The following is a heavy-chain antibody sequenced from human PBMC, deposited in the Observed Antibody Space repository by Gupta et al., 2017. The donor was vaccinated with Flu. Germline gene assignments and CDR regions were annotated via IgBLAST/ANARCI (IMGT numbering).Heavy chain of an antibody. Sequence: QVHLVQSGAEVKRPGASVKVSCKASGYSCTESDMHWVSQAHGHSPEWRGWISPGRGNTQYSQKFQGRVTITRDTSAATVYMELSRLRSEDTAIYYCSRDDGRTWLLDSWGQGTLVTVSS. CDR1: GYSCTESD. D-gene: IGHD3-9*01. J-gene: IGHJ4*02. V-gene: IGHV1-3*01. CDR3: SRDDGRTWLLDS. CDR2: ISPGRGNT.